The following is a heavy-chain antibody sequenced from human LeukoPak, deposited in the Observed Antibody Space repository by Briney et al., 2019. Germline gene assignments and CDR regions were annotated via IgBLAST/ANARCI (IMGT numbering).Heavy chain of an antibody. J-gene: IGHJ4*02. CDR1: GFTFSSYN. CDR3: ARDVEQWLVRVYYFDY. D-gene: IGHD6-19*01. CDR2: ISSGSTTI. Sequence: GGSLRLSCAASGFTFSSYNMNWVRQAPGKGLEWVSYISSGSTTIYYADSVKGRFTISRDNAKNSLYLQMNSLRAEDTAVYYCARDVEQWLVRVYYFDYWGQGTLVTVSS. V-gene: IGHV3-48*01.